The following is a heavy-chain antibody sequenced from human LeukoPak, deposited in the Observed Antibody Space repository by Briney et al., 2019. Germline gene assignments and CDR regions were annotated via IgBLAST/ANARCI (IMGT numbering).Heavy chain of an antibody. D-gene: IGHD6-13*01. CDR2: INYDGREK. J-gene: IGHJ4*02. Sequence: GGTLRLSCAASGVTFTCCWRSRIRQTPGKGLEWMASINYDGREKFNAALVKRRFTISRDNAKKSLYLLINGLRADATAEYYCAGLPGSTRYFDAWGQGILVTVSS. V-gene: IGHV3-7*01. CDR3: AGLPGSTRYFDA. CDR1: GVTFTCCW.